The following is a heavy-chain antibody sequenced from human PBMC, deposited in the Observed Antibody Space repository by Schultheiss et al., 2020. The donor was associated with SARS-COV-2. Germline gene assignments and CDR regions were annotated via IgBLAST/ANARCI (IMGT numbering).Heavy chain of an antibody. J-gene: IGHJ4*02. Sequence: SQTLSLTCTVSGGSISSSSYYWGWIRQPPGKGLEWIGSIYYSGSTNYNPSLKSRVTISVDTSKNQFSLKLSSVTAADTAVYYCAKTERWLQWDFYFDYWGQGTLVTVSS. CDR3: AKTERWLQWDFYFDY. CDR2: IYYSGST. V-gene: IGHV4-39*07. CDR1: GGSISSSSYY. D-gene: IGHD5-24*01.